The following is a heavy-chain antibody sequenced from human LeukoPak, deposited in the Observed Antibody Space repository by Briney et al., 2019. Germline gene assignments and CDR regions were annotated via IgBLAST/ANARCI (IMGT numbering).Heavy chain of an antibody. Sequence: ASVTVSFKASGYTFTAYYMHWVRQAPGQGLEWMGWINPNNGGTNYAQKFQGRVTMTRDTSITTAYMEMSRLTSDDTAVYYCARDHDYYASGSYLNWFDPWGQGTLVTVSS. CDR3: ARDHDYYASGSYLNWFDP. CDR1: GYTFTAYY. CDR2: INPNNGGT. J-gene: IGHJ5*02. V-gene: IGHV1-2*02. D-gene: IGHD3-10*01.